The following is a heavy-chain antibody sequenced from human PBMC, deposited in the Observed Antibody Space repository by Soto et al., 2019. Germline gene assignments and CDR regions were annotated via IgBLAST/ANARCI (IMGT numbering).Heavy chain of an antibody. Sequence: QVQLVESGGGVVQPGRSLRLSCAASGFTFSSYAMHWVRQAPGKGLEWVAVISYDGSNKYYADSVKGRFTISRDNSKNTLYLQMNSLRAEDTAVYYCANAVLYCGSYPKPLNDAFAIWGQGTMVTVSS. CDR3: ANAVLYCGSYPKPLNDAFAI. CDR2: ISYDGSNK. J-gene: IGHJ3*02. D-gene: IGHD1-26*01. V-gene: IGHV3-30-3*01. CDR1: GFTFSSYA.